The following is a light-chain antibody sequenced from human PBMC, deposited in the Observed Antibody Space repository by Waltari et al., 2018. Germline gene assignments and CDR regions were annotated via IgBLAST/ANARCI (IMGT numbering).Light chain of an antibody. CDR2: RAS. J-gene: IGKJ1*01. CDR3: QRYETSPRT. Sequence: SPSTLSASVGDRVIITCRASQSIRNWLAWYQQKPGKAPKLLIHRASVLETGVPSRFSGSGSETEFNLTIGGLQPDDFASYFCQRYETSPRTFGPGTKVGVK. V-gene: IGKV1-5*03. CDR1: QSIRNW.